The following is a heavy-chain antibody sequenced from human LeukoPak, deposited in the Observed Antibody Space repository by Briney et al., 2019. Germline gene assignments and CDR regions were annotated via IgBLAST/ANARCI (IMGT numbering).Heavy chain of an antibody. CDR1: GFIFSSFV. J-gene: IGHJ4*02. CDR2: ITTHGGST. D-gene: IGHD6-19*01. CDR3: ARGSGWVFEY. Sequence: GGSLRLSCVASGFIFSSFVMHWVRQAPGEGLEYVSAITTHGGSTYYADSVKGRFTISRDNSNNTLYLQMGSLRAEDTAVYYCARGSGWVFEYWGQGTLVTVSS. V-gene: IGHV3-64*02.